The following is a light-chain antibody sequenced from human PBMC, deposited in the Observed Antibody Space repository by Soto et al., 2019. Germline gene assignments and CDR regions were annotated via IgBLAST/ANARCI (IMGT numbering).Light chain of an antibody. J-gene: IGLJ2*01. Sequence: QSVLTQPRSVSGSPGQSITISCSGTIPDIGGYNYISWYQQHPGAAPKIIIYDVSKRPSGVPDRFSGSTSGNTASLTISRLQAEDDAFYYCCSYAGSNTLAFGGGTKLTVL. CDR1: IPDIGGYNY. CDR2: DVS. CDR3: CSYAGSNTLA. V-gene: IGLV2-11*01.